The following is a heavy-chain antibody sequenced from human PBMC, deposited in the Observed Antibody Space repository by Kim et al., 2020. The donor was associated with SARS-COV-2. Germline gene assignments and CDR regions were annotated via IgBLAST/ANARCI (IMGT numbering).Heavy chain of an antibody. CDR3: ARLEWELLWAFHY. Sequence: YRPSFQGQVTISAHKSISTAYLQWGSLKASDTAMYYCARLEWELLWAFHYWGQGTLVTVSS. J-gene: IGHJ4*02. V-gene: IGHV5-51*01. D-gene: IGHD1-26*01.